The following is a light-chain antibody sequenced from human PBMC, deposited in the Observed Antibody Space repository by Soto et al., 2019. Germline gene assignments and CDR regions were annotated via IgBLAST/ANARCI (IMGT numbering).Light chain of an antibody. J-gene: IGLJ3*02. CDR3: SSYTSRNLWV. V-gene: IGLV2-14*01. CDR2: EVS. CDR1: SSDVGGYDY. Sequence: QSALTQPASVSGSPGQSITISCTGTSSDVGGYDYVSWYQQHPGKVPKFLIYEVSNRPSGVSNRFSGSKSGNTASLTISGLQAEDEADYYCSSYTSRNLWVFGGGTKVTVL.